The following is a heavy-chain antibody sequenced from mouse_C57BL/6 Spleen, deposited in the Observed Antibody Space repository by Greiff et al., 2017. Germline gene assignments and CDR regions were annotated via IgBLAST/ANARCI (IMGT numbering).Heavy chain of an antibody. CDR1: GYAFSSSW. V-gene: IGHV1-82*01. CDR3: VYDYEGYFDY. Sequence: QVQLQQSGPELVKPGASVKISCKASGYAFSSSWMNWVKQRPGKGLEWIGRIYPGDGDTNYNGKFKGKATLTADKSSSTAYMQLSSLTAEDSAVYFCVYDYEGYFDYWGQGTTLTVSS. CDR2: IYPGDGDT. D-gene: IGHD2-4*01. J-gene: IGHJ2*01.